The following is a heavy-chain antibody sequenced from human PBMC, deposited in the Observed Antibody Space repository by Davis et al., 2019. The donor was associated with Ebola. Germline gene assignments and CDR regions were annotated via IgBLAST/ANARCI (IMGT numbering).Heavy chain of an antibody. CDR2: ISSSGAST. Sequence: GGSLRLSCAASGFTFSSNSMNWVRQAPGKGLEWVSTISSSGASTYYADSVKGRFTISRDNSKNTLYLQMNSLRAEDTAVYYCATTPQYSSGQNKPFDYWGQGTLVTVSS. CDR3: ATTPQYSSGQNKPFDY. CDR1: GFTFSSNS. V-gene: IGHV3-21*01. D-gene: IGHD6-19*01. J-gene: IGHJ4*02.